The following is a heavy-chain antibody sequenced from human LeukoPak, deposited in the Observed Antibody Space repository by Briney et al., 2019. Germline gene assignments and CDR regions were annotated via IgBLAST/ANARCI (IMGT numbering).Heavy chain of an antibody. V-gene: IGHV4-59*08. J-gene: IGHJ4*02. D-gene: IGHD3-16*02. CDR2: IYYSGST. Sequence: SETLSLTCTVSGGSISSYYWSWVRQPPGKGLEWIGYIYYSGSTNYNPSLKSRVTISVDTSKNQFSLKLSSVTAADTAVYYCARTRPGVVYDYVWGSYRPGFDYWGQGTLVTVSS. CDR1: GGSISSYY. CDR3: ARTRPGVVYDYVWGSYRPGFDY.